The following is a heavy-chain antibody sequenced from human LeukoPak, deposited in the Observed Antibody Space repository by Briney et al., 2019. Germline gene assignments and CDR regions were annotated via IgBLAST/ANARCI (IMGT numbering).Heavy chain of an antibody. CDR3: ARDQKGIARSIDY. CDR2: ISWNSGSI. CDR1: GFTFDDYA. J-gene: IGHJ4*02. Sequence: GGSLRLSCAASGFTFDDYAMHWVRQGPGKGLEWVSGISWNSGSIGYADSVKGRFTISRDNAKNSLYLQMNSLRAEDTAVYYCARDQKGIARSIDYWGQGTLVTVSS. D-gene: IGHD6-13*01. V-gene: IGHV3-9*01.